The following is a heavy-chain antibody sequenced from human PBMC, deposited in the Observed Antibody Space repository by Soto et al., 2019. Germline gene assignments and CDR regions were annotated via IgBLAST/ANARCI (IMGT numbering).Heavy chain of an antibody. Sequence: QVQLVQSGAEVKKPGASVKVSCKASGYTFTSYGISWVRQAPGQGLEWMGWISAYDGNTNYAQKLQGSVTMNTDTSASTAYIELRSLRSDDTAVSYCARPRGYSYGFDYWGQGTLVTVSS. CDR1: GYTFTSYG. CDR3: ARPRGYSYGFDY. V-gene: IGHV1-18*01. D-gene: IGHD5-18*01. CDR2: ISAYDGNT. J-gene: IGHJ4*02.